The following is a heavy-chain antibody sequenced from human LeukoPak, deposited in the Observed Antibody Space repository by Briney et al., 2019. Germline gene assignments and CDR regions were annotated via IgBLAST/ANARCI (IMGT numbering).Heavy chain of an antibody. V-gene: IGHV3-48*04. CDR1: GFTFSSYS. D-gene: IGHD3-3*01. Sequence: GGSLRLSCAASGFTFSSYSMNWVRQAPWKGLEWVSYISSSSSTIYYADSVKGRFTISRDNAKNSLYLQMNSLRAEDTAVYYCARVTSANYDFWSGYYSDAFDIWGQGTMVTVSS. CDR2: ISSSSSTI. CDR3: ARVTSANYDFWSGYYSDAFDI. J-gene: IGHJ3*02.